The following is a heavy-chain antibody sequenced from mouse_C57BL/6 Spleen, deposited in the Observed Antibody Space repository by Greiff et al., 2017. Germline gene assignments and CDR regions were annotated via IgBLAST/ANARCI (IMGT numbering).Heavy chain of an antibody. CDR1: GFSINSDCY. CDR3: ARGGYDGDYYAMDY. V-gene: IGHV3-3*01. CDR2: TFYSGIT. Sequence: EVQLQQSGPSLVRPSQTLSLTCTVTGFSINSDCYWIWIRQFPGNKLEYIGYTFYSGITYYNPSLESRTYITRDTSKNQFSLKVSSVTTEDTATYYCARGGYDGDYYAMDYWGQGTSVTVSS. D-gene: IGHD2-2*01. J-gene: IGHJ4*01.